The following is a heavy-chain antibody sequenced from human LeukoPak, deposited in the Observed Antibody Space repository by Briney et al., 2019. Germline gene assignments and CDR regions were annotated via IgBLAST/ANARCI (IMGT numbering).Heavy chain of an antibody. CDR1: GGSISSGGYY. CDR3: ARLYSSRDNWFDP. J-gene: IGHJ5*02. CDR2: IYYSGRT. V-gene: IGHV4-31*03. Sequence: SETLSLTCTVSGGSISSGGYYWSWIRQHPGKDLEWIGYIYYSGRTYYNPSLKSRITISVDTPKNQFSLRLSSVTAADTAVYYCARLYSSRDNWFDPWGQGTLVSVSS. D-gene: IGHD2-2*01.